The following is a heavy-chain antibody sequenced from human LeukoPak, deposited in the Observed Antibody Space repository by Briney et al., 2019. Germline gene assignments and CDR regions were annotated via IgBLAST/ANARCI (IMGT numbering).Heavy chain of an antibody. Sequence: SETLSLTCTVSGGSISSYYWSWIRQPAGKGLEWIGRIYTSGSTDYNPSLKSRITMSIDTSKNHFSLKLSSVTAADTGVYFCAREDSSSWGPFDYWGQGTRVTVSS. CDR1: GGSISSYY. D-gene: IGHD6-6*01. V-gene: IGHV4-4*07. CDR2: IYTSGST. CDR3: AREDSSSWGPFDY. J-gene: IGHJ4*02.